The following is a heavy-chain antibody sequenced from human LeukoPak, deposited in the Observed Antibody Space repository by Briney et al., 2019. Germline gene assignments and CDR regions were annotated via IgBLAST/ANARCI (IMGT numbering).Heavy chain of an antibody. CDR1: GFTFDDYA. J-gene: IGHJ3*02. CDR3: AKEHPYGSGSDGFDI. D-gene: IGHD3-10*01. CDR2: ISGDGGST. V-gene: IGHV3-43*02. Sequence: GGSLRLSCAASGFTFDDYAMHWVRQAPGKGLEWVSLISGDGGSTYYADSVKGRFTISRDNSKNTVYLQMRSLRAEDTAVYYCAKEHPYGSGSDGFDIWGQGTMVTVSS.